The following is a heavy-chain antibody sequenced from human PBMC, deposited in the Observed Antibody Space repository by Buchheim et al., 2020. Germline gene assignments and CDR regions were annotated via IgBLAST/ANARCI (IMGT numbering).Heavy chain of an antibody. Sequence: QVQLQESGPGLVKPSQTVSLTCTVSGGSISTSGYYWNWIRQHPGKGLEWIGYIFDSGSSYYNPSLKSRVTISVDTSKNQLSLRLTSLTVADTALYYCARNCSSPGLRFCGVDVWGQGTT. CDR1: GGSISTSGYY. CDR2: IFDSGSS. J-gene: IGHJ6*02. CDR3: ARNCSSPGLRFCGVDV. D-gene: IGHD3-3*01. V-gene: IGHV4-31*03.